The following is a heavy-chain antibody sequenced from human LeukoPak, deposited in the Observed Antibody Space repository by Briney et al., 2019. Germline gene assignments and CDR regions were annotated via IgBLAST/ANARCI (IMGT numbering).Heavy chain of an antibody. J-gene: IGHJ4*02. CDR3: AALDHGHDY. CDR2: ISSDGSST. CDR1: GFTFSSYW. V-gene: IGHV3-74*03. Sequence: GGSLRLSCVASGFTFSSYWMHWVRQAPGKGLVWVSRISSDGSSTKCADSVKGRFTISRDNAKNTLYLQMNSLRAEDTAVYYCAALDHGHDYWGQGTLVTVSS.